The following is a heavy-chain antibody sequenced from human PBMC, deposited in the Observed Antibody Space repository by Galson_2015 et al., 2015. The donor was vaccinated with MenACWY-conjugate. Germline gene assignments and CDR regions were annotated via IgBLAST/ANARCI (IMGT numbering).Heavy chain of an antibody. CDR1: GFTFSTYH. CDR3: AADSSGLFDY. V-gene: IGHV3-48*01. D-gene: IGHD3-22*01. Sequence: SLRLSCAASGFTFSTYHMNWVRQAPGKGLEWLSYITSSSTVIYYADSVKGRFTISRDNAKNSLYLQMNSLRAEDTALYYCAADSSGLFDYWGQGTLVPVSS. J-gene: IGHJ4*02. CDR2: ITSSSTVI.